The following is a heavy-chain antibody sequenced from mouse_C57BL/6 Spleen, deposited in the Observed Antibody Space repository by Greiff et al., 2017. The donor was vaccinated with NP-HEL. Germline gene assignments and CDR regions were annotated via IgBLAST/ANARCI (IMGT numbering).Heavy chain of an antibody. V-gene: IGHV1-81*01. CDR3: ARWGRDSSGYAYAIDY. J-gene: IGHJ4*01. Sequence: VQLVESGAELARPGASVKLSCKASGYTFTSYGISWVKQSTGQGLEWIGEIYPRSGNTYYNEKFKGKATLTVDKSSSTAYMQLRSLTSEDSAVYYCARWGRDSSGYAYAIDYWGQGTSVTVSS. CDR1: GYTFTSYG. CDR2: IYPRSGNT. D-gene: IGHD3-2*02.